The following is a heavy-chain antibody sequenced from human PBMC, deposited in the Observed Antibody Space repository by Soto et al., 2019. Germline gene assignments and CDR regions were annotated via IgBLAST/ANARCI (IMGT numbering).Heavy chain of an antibody. Sequence: SETLSLSCTVSGGSISSGDYYWSWIRQPPGKGLEWIGYIYYSGSTYYNPSLKSRVTISVDTSKNQFSLKLSSVTAADTAVYYCARDFRRNWFDPWGQGTLVTVSS. V-gene: IGHV4-30-4*01. CDR3: ARDFRRNWFDP. CDR1: GGSISSGDYY. CDR2: IYYSGST. J-gene: IGHJ5*02.